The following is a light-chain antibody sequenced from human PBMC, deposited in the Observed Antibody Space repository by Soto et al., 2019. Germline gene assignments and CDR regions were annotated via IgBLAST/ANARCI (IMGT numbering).Light chain of an antibody. J-gene: IGKJ1*01. CDR3: QQYNSYSWT. Sequence: DIPMTQSPSTLSASVGDRVTITCRASQSISSWLAWYQQKPGKAPMLLIYKASRKDSGVPSRFSGSGSGTEFTLTISSLQPDDFATYYCQQYNSYSWTFGQGPNAEIK. CDR2: KAS. V-gene: IGKV1-5*03. CDR1: QSISSW.